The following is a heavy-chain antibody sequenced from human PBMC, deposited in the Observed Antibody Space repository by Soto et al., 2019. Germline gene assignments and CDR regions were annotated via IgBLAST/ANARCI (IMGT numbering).Heavy chain of an antibody. CDR3: ARAGGYDAFDI. Sequence: GGSLRLSCAASGFTFSSYAMHWVRQAPGKGLEYVSAISSNGGSTYYANSVKGRFTISRDNSKNTLYLQMGSLRAEDMAVYYCARAGGYDAFDIWGKGTMVTVSS. D-gene: IGHD3-16*01. CDR1: GFTFSSYA. J-gene: IGHJ3*02. CDR2: ISSNGGST. V-gene: IGHV3-64*01.